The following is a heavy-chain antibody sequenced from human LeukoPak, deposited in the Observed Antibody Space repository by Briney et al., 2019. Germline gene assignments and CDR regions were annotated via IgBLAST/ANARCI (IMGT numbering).Heavy chain of an antibody. CDR3: ARGVLVVVPAAGAFDI. V-gene: IGHV4-4*07. Sequence: SDTLSLTCTVSGGSISSYYWSWIRQPAGKGLEWIGRIYTSGSTNYNPSLKSRVTMSVDTSKNQFSLKLSSVTAADTAVYYCARGVLVVVPAAGAFDIWGQGTMVTVSS. J-gene: IGHJ3*02. CDR2: IYTSGST. CDR1: GGSISSYY. D-gene: IGHD2-2*01.